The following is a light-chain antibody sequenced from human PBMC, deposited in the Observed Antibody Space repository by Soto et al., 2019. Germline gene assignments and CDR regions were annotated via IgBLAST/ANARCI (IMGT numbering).Light chain of an antibody. Sequence: DIQMTQSPSTLSASVGDRVTITCRASQSISSWLAWYQQKPGKAPKLLIYDASSLESGVPSRSSGSGSGTEFTLTISSLQPYDFATYYCQQYNSYPLTFGAGTKVDIK. J-gene: IGKJ4*01. CDR2: DAS. CDR1: QSISSW. CDR3: QQYNSYPLT. V-gene: IGKV1-5*01.